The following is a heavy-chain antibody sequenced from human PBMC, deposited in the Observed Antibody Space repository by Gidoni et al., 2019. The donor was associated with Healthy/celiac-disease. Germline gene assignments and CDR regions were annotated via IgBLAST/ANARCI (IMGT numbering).Heavy chain of an antibody. CDR2: IRSKANSYAT. J-gene: IGHJ4*02. CDR1: GFPFGGSD. CDR3: TRHSSSWYIGSY. D-gene: IGHD6-13*01. V-gene: IGHV3-73*01. Sequence: EVHLVGPGGGLVQPGGALKLSCPPPGFPFGGSDMHWVRQASGKGLEWVGRIRSKANSYATAYAASVKGRFTISRDDSKNTAYLQMNSLKTEDTAVYYCTRHSSSWYIGSYWGQGTLVTVSS.